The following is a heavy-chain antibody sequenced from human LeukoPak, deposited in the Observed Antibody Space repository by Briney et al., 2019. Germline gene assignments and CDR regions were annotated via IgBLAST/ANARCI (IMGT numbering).Heavy chain of an antibody. V-gene: IGHV4-59*01. CDR2: VYYSGSI. D-gene: IGHD1-7*01. J-gene: IGHJ6*03. CDR3: ARGITGTLYGAFFYYMDV. Sequence: SETLSLTCTVSGGSISSYYWSWIRQPPGKGLEWIGYVYYSGSIYYNPSLKSRVTISVDTAKNQFSLKLSSVTAADTAVYYCARGITGTLYGAFFYYMDVWGKGTTVTVSS. CDR1: GGSISSYY.